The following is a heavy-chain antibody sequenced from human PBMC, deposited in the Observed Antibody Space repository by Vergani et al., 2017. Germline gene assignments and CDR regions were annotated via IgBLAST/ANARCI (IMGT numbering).Heavy chain of an antibody. CDR1: GGSISSSSYY. V-gene: IGHV4-39*07. D-gene: IGHD3-22*01. CDR3: ATLLNDMRVVVNIGGGYFDY. J-gene: IGHJ4*02. CDR2: IYYSGST. Sequence: QLQLQESGPGLVKPSETLSLTCTVSGGSISSSSYYWGWIRQPPGKGLEWIGGIYYSGSTYYNPSLKSLVTISVDTSKNQFSLKLSSVTAADTAVYYCATLLNDMRVVVNIGGGYFDYWGQGTLVTVSS.